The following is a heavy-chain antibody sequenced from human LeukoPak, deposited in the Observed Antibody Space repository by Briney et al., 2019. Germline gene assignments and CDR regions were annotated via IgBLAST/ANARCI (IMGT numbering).Heavy chain of an antibody. CDR2: ISYDGSNK. J-gene: IGHJ1*01. D-gene: IGHD6-13*01. CDR1: GFTFSSYA. CDR3: AKDGGSWPEYFQH. Sequence: QSGGSLRLSCAASGFTFSSYAMHWVRQAPGKGLEWVAVISYDGSNKYYADSVKGRFTISRDNSKNTLYLQMNSLRAEDTAVYYCAKDGGSWPEYFQHWGQGTLVTVSS. V-gene: IGHV3-30*04.